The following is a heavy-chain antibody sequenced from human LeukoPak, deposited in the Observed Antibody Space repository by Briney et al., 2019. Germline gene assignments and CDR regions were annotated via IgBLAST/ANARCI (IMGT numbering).Heavy chain of an antibody. J-gene: IGHJ4*02. CDR3: ARDGDATSGSFDY. Sequence: GGSLRLSCAVSGFTLSSSWMSWVRQAPGKGREWVANIKQDGSEKNYVDSVQGRFTISRDNARNSLYLQMKSLRGEDTAVYYCARDGDATSGSFDYWGQGTLVTVSS. CDR1: GFTLSSSW. V-gene: IGHV3-7*01. D-gene: IGHD3-22*01. CDR2: IKQDGSEK.